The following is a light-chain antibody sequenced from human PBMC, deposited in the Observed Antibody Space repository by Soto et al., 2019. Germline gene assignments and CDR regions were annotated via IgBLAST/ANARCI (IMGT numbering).Light chain of an antibody. CDR1: SSNIGAGYD. CDR3: HSYDSSLSGSV. J-gene: IGLJ3*02. CDR2: GDG. V-gene: IGLV1-40*01. Sequence: QSVLTQPPSVSGAPGQRVTISCTGSSSNIGAGYDVHWYQQLPGTAPKLLIYGDGNRPSGVPDRFSDSKSGTSASLAITGLQAEDEADYYCHSYDSSLSGSVFGGGTQLTVL.